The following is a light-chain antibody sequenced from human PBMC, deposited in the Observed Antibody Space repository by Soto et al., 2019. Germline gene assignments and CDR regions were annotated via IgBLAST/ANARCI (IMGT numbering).Light chain of an antibody. J-gene: IGKJ1*01. Sequence: EIVLTQSPGTLSLSPGERATLSCRASQSVSSSYLAWYQQKPGQAPRLLIYGASSRATGTPDRFSGSGSGTDFTLTISSLQPEDFATYYCLQDYDYLWTFGQGTKVDI. CDR2: GAS. V-gene: IGKV3-20*01. CDR1: QSVSSSY. CDR3: LQDYDYLWT.